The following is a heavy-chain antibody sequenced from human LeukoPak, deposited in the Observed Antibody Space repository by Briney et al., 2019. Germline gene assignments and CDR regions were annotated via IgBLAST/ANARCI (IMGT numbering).Heavy chain of an antibody. CDR3: ARVTDV. V-gene: IGHV4-61*02. Sequence: PSETLSLTCTVSGASISSGSYYWSWIRQPAGKGLEGIGRIYTSGSTNFNPSLQSRVTISVDTSKNQFSLNLSSVTAADTAVYYCARVTDVWGKGTSVTVSS. J-gene: IGHJ6*04. CDR1: GASISSGSYY. CDR2: IYTSGST.